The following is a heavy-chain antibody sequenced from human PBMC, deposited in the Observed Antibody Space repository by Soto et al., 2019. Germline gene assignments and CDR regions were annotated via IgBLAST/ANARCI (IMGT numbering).Heavy chain of an antibody. D-gene: IGHD3-10*01. Sequence: EVQLLESGGGLVQPGGSLRLSCAASGFTFSSYAMSWVRQAPGKGLEWVSAISGSGGSTYYADSVKGRFTISRDNSKNTLYLQMNSLRAEDTAVYYCEKDLLRFGESFDYWGQGTLVTVSS. CDR3: EKDLLRFGESFDY. V-gene: IGHV3-23*01. CDR2: ISGSGGST. CDR1: GFTFSSYA. J-gene: IGHJ4*02.